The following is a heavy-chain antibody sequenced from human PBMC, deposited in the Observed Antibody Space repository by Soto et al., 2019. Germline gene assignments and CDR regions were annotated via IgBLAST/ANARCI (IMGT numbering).Heavy chain of an antibody. CDR2: ILADYNT. V-gene: IGHV3-23*03. Sequence: PGGSLRLSCAASGCTFSDYTMTWVRQAPGKVLECISVILADYNTYYAGSVRGRFTISRDNSKNTLYLEMNSLRAEDTALYYCARRTEGYFGYWGQGALVTVSS. CDR1: GCTFSDYT. J-gene: IGHJ4*02. CDR3: ARRTEGYFGY.